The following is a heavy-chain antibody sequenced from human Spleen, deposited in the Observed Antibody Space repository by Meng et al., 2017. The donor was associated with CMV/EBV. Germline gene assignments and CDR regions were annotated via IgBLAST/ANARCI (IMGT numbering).Heavy chain of an antibody. J-gene: IGHJ4*02. D-gene: IGHD3-10*01. CDR2: IIWNGDST. CDR1: GFTFGDYA. V-gene: IGHV3-20*04. CDR3: ARRSNMGSSGAYYFDH. Sequence: GESLKISCAASGFTFGDYAMSWVRQRPGKGLEWVSGIIWNGDSTASADSVKGRFTISRDNAKSSVSLQMNSLRGEDTALYYCARRSNMGSSGAYYFDHWGQGTLVTVSS.